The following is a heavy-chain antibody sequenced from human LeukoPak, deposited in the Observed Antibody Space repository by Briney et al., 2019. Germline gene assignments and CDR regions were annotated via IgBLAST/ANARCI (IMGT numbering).Heavy chain of an antibody. Sequence: GGSLRLSCAASGFTFSSYGMHWVRQAPGKGLEWVAVIWYDGSNKYYADSVKGRFTISRDNSKNTLYLQMNSLRAEDTAVYYCARDRGITGTRGAVWGQGTLVTVSS. V-gene: IGHV3-33*01. CDR1: GFTFSSYG. CDR3: ARDRGITGTRGAV. CDR2: IWYDGSNK. D-gene: IGHD1-20*01. J-gene: IGHJ4*02.